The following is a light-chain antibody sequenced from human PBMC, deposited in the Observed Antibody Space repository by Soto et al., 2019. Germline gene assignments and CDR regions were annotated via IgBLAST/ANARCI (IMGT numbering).Light chain of an antibody. CDR2: DAS. J-gene: IGKJ5*01. V-gene: IGKV1-33*01. CDR3: QQYDDLPIT. CDR1: QDISIY. Sequence: DIQLTQSPSFLSASVGDRVTITCRATQDISIYLAWYQQKSGKAPKLLISDASNLETGVPSRFSGGGSGTDFTFTITSLQPEDVAIYYCQQYDDLPITFGQGTRLEIK.